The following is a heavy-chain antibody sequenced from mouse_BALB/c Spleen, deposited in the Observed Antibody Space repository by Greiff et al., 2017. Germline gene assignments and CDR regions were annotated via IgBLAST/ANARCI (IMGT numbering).Heavy chain of an antibody. Sequence: VQLKQSGTVLARPGASVKMSCKASGYSFTSYWMHWVKQRPGQGLEWIGAIYPGNSDTSYNQKFKGKAKLTAVTSASTAYMELSSLTNEDSAVYYCTRWGNSSHTQYYYAMDYWGQGTSVTVSS. V-gene: IGHV1-5*01. CDR1: GYSFTSYW. CDR3: TRWGNSSHTQYYYAMDY. CDR2: IYPGNSDT. J-gene: IGHJ4*01. D-gene: IGHD1-1*01.